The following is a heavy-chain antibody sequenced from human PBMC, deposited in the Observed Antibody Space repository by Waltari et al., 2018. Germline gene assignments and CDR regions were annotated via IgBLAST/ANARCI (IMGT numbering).Heavy chain of an antibody. CDR2: ISSSSTI. CDR1: GFPSSSFS. V-gene: IGHV3-48*01. CDR3: ARPYLWFRELPDAFDI. D-gene: IGHD3-10*01. Sequence: EVQLVEPGGGLVQPGGSLRLLCAASGFPSSSFSMNWARKAPGKGLEWVSYISSSSTIYYADSVKGRFAISRDNAKNSLYLQMNSLRAEDTAVYYCARPYLWFRELPDAFDIWGQGTMVTVSS. J-gene: IGHJ3*02.